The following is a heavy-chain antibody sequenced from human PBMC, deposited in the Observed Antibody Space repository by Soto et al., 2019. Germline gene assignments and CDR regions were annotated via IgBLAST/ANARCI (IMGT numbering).Heavy chain of an antibody. J-gene: IGHJ4*02. Sequence: GGSLRLSCAASGFTFSSYAMSWVRQAPGKGLEWVSAIIGSGGSTYYADSVKGRFTISRDNSKNTLYLQMNSLRAEDTAVYYCAKGKTSSWYEPHYLGQGTLVTVSS. V-gene: IGHV3-23*01. D-gene: IGHD6-13*01. CDR3: AKGKTSSWYEPHY. CDR1: GFTFSSYA. CDR2: IIGSGGST.